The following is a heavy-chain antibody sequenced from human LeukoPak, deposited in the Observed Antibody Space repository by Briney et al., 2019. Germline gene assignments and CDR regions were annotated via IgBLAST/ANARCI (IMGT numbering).Heavy chain of an antibody. Sequence: GGSLRLSCAASGFTFSSYAMSWVRQAPGKGLEWVSAISSSSSYIYYADSVKGRFTISRDNAKNSLYLQINSLRAEDTALYYCARGGGSSPSKNWFDPGGQGTLVTVSA. CDR3: ARGGGSSPSKNWFDP. CDR1: GFTFSSYA. D-gene: IGHD6-13*01. CDR2: ISSSSSYI. V-gene: IGHV3-21*01. J-gene: IGHJ5*02.